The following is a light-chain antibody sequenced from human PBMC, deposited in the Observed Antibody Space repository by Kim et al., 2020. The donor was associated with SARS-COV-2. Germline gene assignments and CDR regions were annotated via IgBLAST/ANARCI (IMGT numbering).Light chain of an antibody. Sequence: ALGQTVRITCQGDRLRIYYASWYQQKPGQAPVLVIYGKNNRPSGIPDRFSGSSSGNTASLTITGAQAEDEADYYCNSRDSSDNHVVFGGGTQLTVL. J-gene: IGLJ2*01. CDR2: GKN. CDR1: RLRIYY. V-gene: IGLV3-19*01. CDR3: NSRDSSDNHVV.